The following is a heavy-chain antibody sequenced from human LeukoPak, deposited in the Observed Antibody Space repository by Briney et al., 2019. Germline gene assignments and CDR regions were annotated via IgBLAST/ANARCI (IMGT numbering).Heavy chain of an antibody. CDR3: TWMATIFTVDY. D-gene: IGHD5-12*01. V-gene: IGHV3-15*01. CDR1: GRTFSDAW. J-gene: IGHJ4*02. Sequence: GGSLRLSGVVSGRTFSDAWMSWVRQAPGKGLEWVGRIRNDRITDYAAPVQGRFSISRDNSKNTFYLQMNSLRTEDTGMYFCTWMATIFTVDYWGQGTLVTVSS. CDR2: IRNDRIT.